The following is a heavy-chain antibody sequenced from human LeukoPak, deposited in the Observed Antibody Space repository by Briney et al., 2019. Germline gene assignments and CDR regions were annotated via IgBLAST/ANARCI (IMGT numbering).Heavy chain of an antibody. CDR1: GFTFSSYA. J-gene: IGHJ4*02. CDR3: AKASGGAHIVVVPAALTFDY. D-gene: IGHD2-2*01. V-gene: IGHV3-23*01. Sequence: GGSLRLSCAASGFTFSSYAMSWIRQAPGKGLEWVSAISGSGGSTFYADSVKGRFTISRDNSKNTLYLQMNSLRAEDTAVYYCAKASGGAHIVVVPAALTFDYWGQGTLVTVSS. CDR2: ISGSGGST.